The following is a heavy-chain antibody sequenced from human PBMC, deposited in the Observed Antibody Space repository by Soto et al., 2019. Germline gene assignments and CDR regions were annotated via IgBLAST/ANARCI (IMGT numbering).Heavy chain of an antibody. V-gene: IGHV1-24*01. CDR1: GYTLTELS. D-gene: IGHD6-19*01. CDR2: FDPEDGET. CDR3: AGYSSGWYVVEGKGDY. Sequence: ASVKVSCKVSGYTLTELSMHWVRQAPGKGLEWMGGFDPEDGETIYAQKFQGRVTMTEDTSTDTAYMELSSLRSEDTAVYYCAGYSSGWYVVEGKGDYWGQGTLVTVSS. J-gene: IGHJ4*02.